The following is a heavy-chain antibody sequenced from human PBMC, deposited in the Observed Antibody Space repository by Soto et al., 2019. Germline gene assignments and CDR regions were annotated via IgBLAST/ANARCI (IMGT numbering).Heavy chain of an antibody. CDR1: GATFRSYA. D-gene: IGHD4-17*01. J-gene: IGHJ6*02. CDR2: IRPISGSA. Sequence: VQLVQSGAEVKKPGSSVKVSCRASGATFRSYAFTGGRQAPVKGLEWMGGIRPISGSAIYARQFQGRVTITADDSASTAYMELNSLSSEDTAVYYCAGDYGVYDWYGMDVWGQGTTVTVSS. V-gene: IGHV1-69*01. CDR3: AGDYGVYDWYGMDV.